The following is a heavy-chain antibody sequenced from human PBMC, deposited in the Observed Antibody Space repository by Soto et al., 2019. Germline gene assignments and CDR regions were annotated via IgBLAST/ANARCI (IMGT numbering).Heavy chain of an antibody. J-gene: IGHJ6*02. D-gene: IGHD1-1*01. CDR3: TKSIGAPGNARDHYYGMDV. Sequence: QVQLVQSGGEVKSPGASVKVSCKASAYTSTTFGISWVRQAPGQGLEWLGWISVDNHNTVYAQKFQGRVTMTTDSSTSTVYMEVRSLRSDDTAIYYCTKSIGAPGNARDHYYGMDVWGQGTTVTVSS. CDR1: AYTSTTFG. V-gene: IGHV1-18*04. CDR2: ISVDNHNT.